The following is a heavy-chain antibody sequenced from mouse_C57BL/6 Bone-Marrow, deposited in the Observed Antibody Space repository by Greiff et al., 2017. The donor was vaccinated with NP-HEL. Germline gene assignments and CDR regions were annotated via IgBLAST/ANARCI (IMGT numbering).Heavy chain of an antibody. CDR3: GRDYGNYWYFDV. Sequence: QVQLQQPGAELVKPGASVKLSCKASGYTFTSYWMHWVKQRPGQGLEWIGMIHPNSGSTNYNEKFKSKATLTADKSSSTAYMQLSSLTSEDSAVYYCGRDYGNYWYFDVWGKGTTVTVSS. V-gene: IGHV1-64*01. D-gene: IGHD2-1*01. CDR2: IHPNSGST. CDR1: GYTFTSYW. J-gene: IGHJ1*03.